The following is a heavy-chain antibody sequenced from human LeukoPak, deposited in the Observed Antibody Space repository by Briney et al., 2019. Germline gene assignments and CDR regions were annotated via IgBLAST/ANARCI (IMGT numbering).Heavy chain of an antibody. CDR2: ISGSGGST. V-gene: IGHV3-23*01. CDR1: GFTFSSYA. CDR3: AKVSHYYDLKGHPSIDAFDI. Sequence: GGSLRLSCAASGFTFSSYAMSWVRQAPGKGLEWVSGISGSGGSTYYADSVKGRFTISRDNSKNTLYLQMNSLRAEDTAVYYCAKVSHYYDLKGHPSIDAFDIWGQGTMVTVSS. D-gene: IGHD3-22*01. J-gene: IGHJ3*02.